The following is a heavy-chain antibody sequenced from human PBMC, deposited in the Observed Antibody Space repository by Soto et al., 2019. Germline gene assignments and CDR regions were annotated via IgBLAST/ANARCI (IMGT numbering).Heavy chain of an antibody. V-gene: IGHV3-11*01. J-gene: IGHJ6*02. CDR3: AQTARLLGV. CDR1: GFTFTDFY. Sequence: QVQLVESGGGLVKPGGSLRLSCAASGFTFTDFYMSWIRQTPGRGPEWLSYISPNGFDISYADSVRGRFTMSRDNAKNSVYLQMNTLRAEDTAVYYCAQTARLLGVWGQGTGVTLSS. CDR2: ISPNGFDI. D-gene: IGHD2-21*02.